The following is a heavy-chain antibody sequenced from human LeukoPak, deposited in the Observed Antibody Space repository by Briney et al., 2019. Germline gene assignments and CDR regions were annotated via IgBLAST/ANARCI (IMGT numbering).Heavy chain of an antibody. V-gene: IGHV3-53*01. CDR2: FYSGGST. Sequence: GGSLRLSCSASGFTVSSNYMSWVRQAPGKGLEWVSVFYSGGSTYYADSVKGRFTITRDNSKNTLYLQMNSLRAEDTAVYYCARAHGGYKVHWYFDLWGRGTLVTVSS. J-gene: IGHJ2*01. D-gene: IGHD5-24*01. CDR3: ARAHGGYKVHWYFDL. CDR1: GFTVSSNY.